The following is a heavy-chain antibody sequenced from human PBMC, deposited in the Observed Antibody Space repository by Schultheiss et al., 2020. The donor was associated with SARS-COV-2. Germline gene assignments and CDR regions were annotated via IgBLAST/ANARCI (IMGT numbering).Heavy chain of an antibody. CDR3: ARDRPENDYGDYANAFDI. J-gene: IGHJ3*02. D-gene: IGHD4-17*01. V-gene: IGHV3-48*01. CDR2: IRSSSSTT. Sequence: GGSLRLSCAASGFTITTYWMHWVRQAPGKGLEWVSYIRSSSSTTYYADSMKGRFTISRDNAKNSLYLQMNSLRAEDTALYYCARDRPENDYGDYANAFDIWGQGTMVTVSS. CDR1: GFTITTYW.